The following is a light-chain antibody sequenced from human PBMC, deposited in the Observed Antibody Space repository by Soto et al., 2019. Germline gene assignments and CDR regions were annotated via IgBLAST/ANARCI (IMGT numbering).Light chain of an antibody. CDR3: QQRSRWSLT. CDR1: QTVSSF. CDR2: GAS. J-gene: IGKJ4*01. V-gene: IGKV3-11*01. Sequence: EIVLTQSPATLSLSPGDRATLSCRASQTVSSFLAWYQQKPGQAPRLLIYGASNMASGIPARFSGSGSGTDFSLTISSLEPEDFAVYYCQQRSRWSLTFGGGTKVEIK.